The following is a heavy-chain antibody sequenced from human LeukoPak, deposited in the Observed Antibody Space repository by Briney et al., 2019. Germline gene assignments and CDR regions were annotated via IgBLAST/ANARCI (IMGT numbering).Heavy chain of an antibody. CDR3: ARGWVVAATPRGSEAKRFDY. Sequence: ASVKVSCKASGYTFTSYYMHWVRQAPGQGLEWMGIINPSGGSTSYAQKFQGRVTMTRDMSTSTVYMELSSLRSEDTAVYYCARGWVVAATPRGSEAKRFDYWGQGTLVTVSS. V-gene: IGHV1-46*01. J-gene: IGHJ4*02. CDR1: GYTFTSYY. D-gene: IGHD2-15*01. CDR2: INPSGGST.